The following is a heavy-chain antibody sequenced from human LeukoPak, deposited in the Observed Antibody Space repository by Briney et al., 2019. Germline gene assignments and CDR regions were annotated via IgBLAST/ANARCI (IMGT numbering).Heavy chain of an antibody. CDR3: ASYSTVTLFQH. CDR2: ISSGSSYT. J-gene: IGHJ1*01. CDR1: GFTFSDYY. D-gene: IGHD4-17*01. V-gene: IGHV3-11*06. Sequence: GGSLRLSCAASGFTFSDYYMSWIRQAPGKGLEWVSYISSGSSYTNYADSVKGRFTISRDNAKNSLYLQMNSLRAEDTAVYYCASYSTVTLFQHWGQGTLVTVSS.